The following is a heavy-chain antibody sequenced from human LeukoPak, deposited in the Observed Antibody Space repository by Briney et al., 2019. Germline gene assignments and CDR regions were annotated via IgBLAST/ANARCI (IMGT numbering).Heavy chain of an antibody. CDR2: IYYSGST. D-gene: IGHD3-3*01. Sequence: SETLSLTCTVSGGSISSYYWSWIRQPPGKGLEWIGYIYYSGSTNYNPSLKSRVTISVDTSKNQFSLKLSSVTAADTAVYYCARDRVRDFWSGYPGCYYYGMDVWGQGTTVTVSS. V-gene: IGHV4-59*01. J-gene: IGHJ6*02. CDR1: GGSISSYY. CDR3: ARDRVRDFWSGYPGCYYYGMDV.